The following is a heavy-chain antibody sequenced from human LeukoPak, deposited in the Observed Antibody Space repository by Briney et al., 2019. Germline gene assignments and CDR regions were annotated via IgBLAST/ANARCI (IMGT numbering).Heavy chain of an antibody. V-gene: IGHV4-39*07. D-gene: IGHD6-6*01. CDR1: GGSISSSSYY. CDR2: IYYSGST. Sequence: SETLSLTCTVSGGSISSSSYYWGWIRQPPGKGLEWTGSIYYSGSTYYNPSLKSRVTISVDTSKNQFSLKLSSVTAADTAVYYCARDSRPFGIAARPFDYWGQGTLVTVSS. J-gene: IGHJ4*02. CDR3: ARDSRPFGIAARPFDY.